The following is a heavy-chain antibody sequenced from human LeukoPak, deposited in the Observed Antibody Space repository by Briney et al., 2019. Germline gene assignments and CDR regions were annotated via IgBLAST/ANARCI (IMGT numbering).Heavy chain of an antibody. V-gene: IGHV3-30*18. Sequence: PGGSLRLSCAASGFPFRSYGMHWVRQAPGKGLEWVAVISYDGSNKYYADSVKGRFTISRDKSKNTLYLQMNSLRPEDTAVSYCAKDGLAFVYSSSSNPIDYWGQGTLVTVSS. D-gene: IGHD6-6*01. CDR1: GFPFRSYG. CDR2: ISYDGSNK. J-gene: IGHJ4*02. CDR3: AKDGLAFVYSSSSNPIDY.